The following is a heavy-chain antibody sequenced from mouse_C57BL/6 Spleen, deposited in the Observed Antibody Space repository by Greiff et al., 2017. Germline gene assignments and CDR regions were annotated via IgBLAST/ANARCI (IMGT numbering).Heavy chain of an antibody. D-gene: IGHD1-1*01. CDR2: IDPSDSNT. V-gene: IGHV1-50*01. Sequence: QVQLQQPGAELVKPGASVKLSCKASGYTFTSYWMQWVKQRPGQGLEWIGEIDPSDSNTNYNQKFKGKATLTVDTSSSTAYMQLSSLTSEDSAVYYCARTEKGSSSLDVWGTGTTVTVSS. J-gene: IGHJ1*03. CDR1: GYTFTSYW. CDR3: ARTEKGSSSLDV.